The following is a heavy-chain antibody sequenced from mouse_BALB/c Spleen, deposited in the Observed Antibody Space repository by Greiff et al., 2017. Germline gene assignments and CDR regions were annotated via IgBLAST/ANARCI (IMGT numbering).Heavy chain of an antibody. V-gene: IGHV3-2*02. CDR2: ISYSGST. Sequence: EVKVEESGPGLVKPSQSLSLTCTVTGYSITSDYAWNWIRQFPGNKLEWMGYISYSGSTSYNPSLKSRISITRDTSKNQFFLQLNSVTTEDTATYYCARLYDGYYMFAYWGQGTLVTVSA. CDR1: GYSITSDYA. CDR3: ARLYDGYYMFAY. J-gene: IGHJ3*01. D-gene: IGHD2-3*01.